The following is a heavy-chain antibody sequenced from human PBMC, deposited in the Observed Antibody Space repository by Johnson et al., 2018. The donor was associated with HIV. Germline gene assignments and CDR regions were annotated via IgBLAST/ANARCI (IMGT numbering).Heavy chain of an antibody. J-gene: IGHJ3*02. CDR1: GFTFSSYD. V-gene: IGHV3-13*01. CDR3: ASTLTGDFGAFEI. Sequence: VQLVESGGGLVQPGGSLRLSCAASGFTFSSYDMHWVRQTTGKSLEWVSGIGTTGDTYYPGSVKGRFTISRDNSKNTLYLQMNSLRAEDTAVYYCASTLTGDFGAFEIWGQGTMVTVSS. D-gene: IGHD7-27*01. CDR2: IGTTGDT.